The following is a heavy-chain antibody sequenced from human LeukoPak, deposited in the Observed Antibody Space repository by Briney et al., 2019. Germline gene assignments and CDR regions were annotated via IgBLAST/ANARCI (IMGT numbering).Heavy chain of an antibody. CDR1: GFTFSSYT. Sequence: GGSLRLSCAASGFTFSSYTMNWVRQAPGKGLEWVSSISSSSSYIYYADSVRGRFTISRDDAKNSLFLQMNSLRAEDTATYYCARGEFGDYYYFYMDVWGKGTTVTVSS. D-gene: IGHD2/OR15-2a*01. CDR3: ARGEFGDYYYFYMDV. J-gene: IGHJ6*03. V-gene: IGHV3-21*01. CDR2: ISSSSSYI.